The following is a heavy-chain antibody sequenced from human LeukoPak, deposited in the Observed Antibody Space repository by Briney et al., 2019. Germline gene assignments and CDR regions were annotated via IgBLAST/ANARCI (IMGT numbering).Heavy chain of an antibody. V-gene: IGHV3-33*01. J-gene: IGHJ6*03. CDR2: IWYDGSNK. D-gene: IGHD1-26*01. CDR1: GFTFSSYG. Sequence: GRSLRLSCAASGFTFSSYGMHWVRQAPGKGLEWVAVIWYDGSNKYYADSVKGRFTISRDNSKNTLYLQMNSLRAEDTAVYYCARRSKQDYYYYYYMDVWGKGTTVTVS. CDR3: ARRSKQDYYYYYYMDV.